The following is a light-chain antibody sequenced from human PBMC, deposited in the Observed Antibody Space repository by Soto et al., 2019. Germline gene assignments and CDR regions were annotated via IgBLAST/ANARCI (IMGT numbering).Light chain of an antibody. V-gene: IGKV1-39*01. CDR3: QHYNSYSEA. CDR1: QTINTY. J-gene: IGKJ1*01. Sequence: DIQMTQSPSSLSASIGDTISITCRASQTINTYLNWYQQKPGKAPELLIYAASSLQSGVPSRFTGSGSGTHFTLTINSLQAEDFATYYCQHYNSYSEAFGQGTKVELK. CDR2: AAS.